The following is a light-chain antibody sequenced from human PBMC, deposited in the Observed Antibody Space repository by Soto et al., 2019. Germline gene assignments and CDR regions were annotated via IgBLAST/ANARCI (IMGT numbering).Light chain of an antibody. CDR1: SSDGGGYNY. Sequence: QSALTPPASVSGSPGQSIAISCTGSSSDGGGYNYVSWYQQHPGKAPKLIIYGVSHRPSGGSPRFSASRSAYTASLTISEHQVEVDGHYYSASFTSRSLVVF. CDR3: ASFTSRSLVV. V-gene: IGLV2-14*01. CDR2: GVS. J-gene: IGLJ1*01.